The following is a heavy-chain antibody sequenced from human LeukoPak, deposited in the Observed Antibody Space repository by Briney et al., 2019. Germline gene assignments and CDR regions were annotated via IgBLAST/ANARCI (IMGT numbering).Heavy chain of an antibody. V-gene: IGHV1-18*01. CDR3: ARRWAGGFDY. CDR1: GYTFTSYG. Sequence: ASVKVSCKASGYTFTSYGISWVRQAPGQGLEWMGWISAYNGNTNYAQKFQGRVTMTSDTSISTAYMEVGRLRSDDTAVYYCARRWAGGFDYWGQGTLVTVSS. J-gene: IGHJ4*02. D-gene: IGHD3-16*01. CDR2: ISAYNGNT.